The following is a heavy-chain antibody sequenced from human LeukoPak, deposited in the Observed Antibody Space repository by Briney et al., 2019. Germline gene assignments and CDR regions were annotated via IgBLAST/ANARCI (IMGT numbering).Heavy chain of an antibody. CDR1: EDTFTYYH. CDR3: ATEAPRSYYFDY. V-gene: IGHV1-46*01. Sequence: ASVKVSCKASEDTFTYYHIHWVRQAPGQGVEWMGAVYATGGTTINTQNFQGRDTMTRDTSTGTVYMELSSLRFEDTAMYYCATEAPRSYYFDYWGQGSLVTVSS. CDR2: VYATGGTT. J-gene: IGHJ4*02.